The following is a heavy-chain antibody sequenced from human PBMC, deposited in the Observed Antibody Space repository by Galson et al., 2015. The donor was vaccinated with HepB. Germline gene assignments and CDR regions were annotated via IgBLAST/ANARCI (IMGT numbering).Heavy chain of an antibody. V-gene: IGHV3-11*01. CDR2: INSGGNTI. CDR1: GFSFSGSW. D-gene: IGHD4-17*01. CDR3: ARERYGDSARD. Sequence: SLRLSCAGSGFSFSGSWIIWVRQAPGKGLEWVSYINSGGNTISYADSVKGRFTISRDNAKNSVYLEMNSLRVEDTAVYYCARERYGDSARDWGQGTLVSVSS. J-gene: IGHJ4*02.